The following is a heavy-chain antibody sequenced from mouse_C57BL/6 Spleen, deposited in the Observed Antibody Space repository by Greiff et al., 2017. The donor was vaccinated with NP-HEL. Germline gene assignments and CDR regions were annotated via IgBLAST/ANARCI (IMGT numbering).Heavy chain of an antibody. Sequence: EVKVVESGGGLVKPGGSLKLSCAASGFTFSSYAMSWVRQTPEKRLEWVATISDGGSYTYYPDNVKGRFTISRDNAKNNLYLQMSHLKSEDTAMYYCARAEGTPFDYWGQGTTLTVSS. D-gene: IGHD2-14*01. V-gene: IGHV5-4*03. CDR2: ISDGGSYT. J-gene: IGHJ2*01. CDR1: GFTFSSYA. CDR3: ARAEGTPFDY.